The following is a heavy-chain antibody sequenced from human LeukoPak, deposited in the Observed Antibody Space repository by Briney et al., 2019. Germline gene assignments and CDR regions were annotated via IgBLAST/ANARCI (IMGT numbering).Heavy chain of an antibody. Sequence: WASVKVSCKASGYTFTNYYMHWVRQAPGQGLEWMGWINPNSGGTNYAQKFQGWVTMTRDTSISTAYMELSRLRSDDTAVYYCARDLAGYGDYAFDYWGQGTLVTVSS. CDR1: GYTFTNYY. CDR2: INPNSGGT. D-gene: IGHD4-17*01. CDR3: ARDLAGYGDYAFDY. J-gene: IGHJ4*02. V-gene: IGHV1-2*04.